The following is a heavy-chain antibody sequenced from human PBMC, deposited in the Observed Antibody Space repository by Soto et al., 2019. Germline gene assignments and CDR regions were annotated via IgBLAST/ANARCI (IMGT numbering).Heavy chain of an antibody. V-gene: IGHV4-59*01. CDR2: IRYSGSP. Sequence: QVQLQESGPGLVKPSETLSLTCAVSGGSISNYYWNWIRQPPGKGLEWIGYIRYSGSPNYNPSLKSRVTISVDTTKNQFSLKISTVTAAATAIYYCARSLNSDYDSGDTEFFLYRGRGTLGTVSS. J-gene: IGHJ1*01. CDR3: ARSLNSDYDSGDTEFFLY. D-gene: IGHD3-22*01. CDR1: GGSISNYY.